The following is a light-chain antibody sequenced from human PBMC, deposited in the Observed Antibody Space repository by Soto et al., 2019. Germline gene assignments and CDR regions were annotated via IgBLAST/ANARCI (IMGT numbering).Light chain of an antibody. CDR1: QSVGGNS. CDR3: HHYGSARDT. J-gene: IGKJ2*01. V-gene: IGKV3-20*01. CDR2: GAS. Sequence: EIVLTQSPGTLSLSPGERATLSCRASQSVGGNSLAWYRHQPGQAPRLLIYGASSRATDIPDRFSGSASGTDFTLSISRLEPEDFAAYYCHHYGSARDTFGQGTKLEIK.